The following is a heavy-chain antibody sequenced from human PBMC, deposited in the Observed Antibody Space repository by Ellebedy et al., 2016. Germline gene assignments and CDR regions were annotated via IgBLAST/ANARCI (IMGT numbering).Heavy chain of an antibody. V-gene: IGHV4-34*01. Sequence: SQTLSLTCAVYGGSFSGYYWSWIRQPPGKGLEWIGEINHSGSTNYNPSLKSRVTISVDTSKNQFSLKLSSVTAADTAVYYCARLGGYSSSPSSDAFAFWGQGTMVTVSS. CDR1: GGSFSGYY. J-gene: IGHJ3*01. D-gene: IGHD6-13*01. CDR3: ARLGGYSSSPSSDAFAF. CDR2: INHSGST.